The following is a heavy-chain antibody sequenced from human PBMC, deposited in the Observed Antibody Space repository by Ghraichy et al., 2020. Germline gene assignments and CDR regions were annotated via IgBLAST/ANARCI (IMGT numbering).Heavy chain of an antibody. CDR2: FSSSSGTE. Sequence: GGSLRLSCAASGFDFSRYAMNWVRQAPGKGLEWISHFSSSSGTEHYRDSVKARFTMSRDDAKKSVFLQISSLRVDDTAVYYCARERAYAFDIWGQGTTVVVSS. V-gene: IGHV3-48*01. D-gene: IGHD3-16*01. CDR3: ARERAYAFDI. CDR1: GFDFSRYA. J-gene: IGHJ3*02.